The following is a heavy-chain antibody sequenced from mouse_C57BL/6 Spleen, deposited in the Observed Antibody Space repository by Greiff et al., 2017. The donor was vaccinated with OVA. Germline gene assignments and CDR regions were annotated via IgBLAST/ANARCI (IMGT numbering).Heavy chain of an antibody. Sequence: VQLQQSGPELVKPGASVKISCKASGYTFTDYYMNWVKQSHGKSLEWIGDINPNNGGTSYNQKFTGKATLTVDKSSSTAYMELRSLTSEDSSVYYCARSGVTRVYYAMDYWGQGTSVTVSS. CDR1: GYTFTDYY. V-gene: IGHV1-26*01. D-gene: IGHD2-2*01. CDR3: ARSGVTRVYYAMDY. J-gene: IGHJ4*01. CDR2: INPNNGGT.